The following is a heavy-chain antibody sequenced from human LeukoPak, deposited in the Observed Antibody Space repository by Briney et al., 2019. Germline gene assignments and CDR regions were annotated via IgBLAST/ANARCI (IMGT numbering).Heavy chain of an antibody. Sequence: PGGSLRLSCAASGFTVSTNYMSWVRQSPGKGLEWVSAIYNGDNTFYADSVKGRFTISRDSSKNTLYLQMNSLRAEDTAVYYCAKDPTELLYDWFDPWGQGTLVTVSS. D-gene: IGHD2-2*02. CDR3: AKDPTELLYDWFDP. V-gene: IGHV3-53*01. CDR2: IYNGDNT. CDR1: GFTVSTNY. J-gene: IGHJ5*02.